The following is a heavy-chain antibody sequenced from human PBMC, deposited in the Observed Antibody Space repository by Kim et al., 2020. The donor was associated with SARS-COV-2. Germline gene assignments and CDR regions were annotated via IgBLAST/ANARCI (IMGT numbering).Heavy chain of an antibody. CDR3: ARGGEGYCSGGSCYDADAFDI. J-gene: IGHJ3*02. V-gene: IGHV3-21*01. CDR1: GFTFSSYS. Sequence: GGSLRLSCAASGFTFSSYSMNWVRQAPGKGLEWVSSISSSSSYIYYADSVKGRFTISRDNAKNSLYLQMNSLRAEDTAVYYCARGGEGYCSGGSCYDADAFDIWGQGTMVTVSS. D-gene: IGHD2-15*01. CDR2: ISSSSSYI.